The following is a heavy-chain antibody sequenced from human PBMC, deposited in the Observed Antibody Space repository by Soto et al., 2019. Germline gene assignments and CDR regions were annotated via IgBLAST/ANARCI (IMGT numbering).Heavy chain of an antibody. CDR2: ISSSSSTI. CDR1: GFTFGNYW. Sequence: PGGSLRLSCVTSGFTFGNYWMNWVRQAPGKGLEWVSYISSSSSTIYYADSVKGRFTISRDNAKNSLYLQMNSLRDEDTAVYYCARDYYDPWAFDIWGQGTMVTVSS. J-gene: IGHJ3*02. CDR3: ARDYYDPWAFDI. V-gene: IGHV3-48*02. D-gene: IGHD3-22*01.